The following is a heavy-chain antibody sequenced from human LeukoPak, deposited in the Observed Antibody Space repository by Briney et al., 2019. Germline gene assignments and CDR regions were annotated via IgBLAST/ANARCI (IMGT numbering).Heavy chain of an antibody. Sequence: ASVKVSCKASGGTFSSYAISWVRQAPGQGLEWMGGIIPIFGTANYAQKFQGRVTITADESTSTAYMELSSLRSEDTAVYYCARVSSPLQYNWFDPWGQGTLVTVSS. D-gene: IGHD1-14*01. CDR1: GGTFSSYA. V-gene: IGHV1-69*13. CDR3: ARVSSPLQYNWFDP. J-gene: IGHJ5*02. CDR2: IIPIFGTA.